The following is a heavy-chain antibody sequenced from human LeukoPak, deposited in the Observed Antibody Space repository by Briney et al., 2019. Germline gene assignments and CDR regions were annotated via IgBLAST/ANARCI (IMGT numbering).Heavy chain of an antibody. CDR3: AKERSEATIFGVVIGVRGGMDV. D-gene: IGHD3-3*01. CDR2: ISGSAGST. J-gene: IGHJ6*02. V-gene: IGHV3-23*01. CDR1: GFTFSSYG. Sequence: PGGSLRLSCAASGFTFSSYGMSWVRQAPGKGLEWVAAISGSAGSTYYADSVKGRFTISRDNSKNTLYLQMNSLRAEDTAVYYCAKERSEATIFGVVIGVRGGMDVWGQGTTVTVSS.